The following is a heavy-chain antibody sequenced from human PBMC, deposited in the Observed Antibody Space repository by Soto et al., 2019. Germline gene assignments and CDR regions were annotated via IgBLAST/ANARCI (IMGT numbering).Heavy chain of an antibody. J-gene: IGHJ3*02. Sequence: EVQQVESGGALVQPGGSLRLSCAASGFTFSAYSKNWVRQAPGKGLEWVSFIGSTGSVTHYADSVMGRSTISRDNARNSLYLQMNSLRAEDTAVYHCAIARPASGPAYAFDIWGQWTMVTVSS. CDR3: AIARPASGPAYAFDI. CDR1: GFTFSAYS. D-gene: IGHD2-2*01. CDR2: IGSTGSVT. V-gene: IGHV3-48*04.